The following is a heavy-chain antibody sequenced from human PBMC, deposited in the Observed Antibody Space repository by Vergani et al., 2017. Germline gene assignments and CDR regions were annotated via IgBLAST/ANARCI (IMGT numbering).Heavy chain of an antibody. CDR3: ARAGTRYYDILTGYHYYYYMDV. Sequence: QVQLVQSGAEVKKPGASVKVSCKASGYTFTSYGISWVRQAPGQGLEWMGWISAYNGNTNYAQKLQGRVTMTTDTSTSTAYMELRSLRSDVTAVYYCARAGTRYYDILTGYHYYYYMDVWGKGTTVTVSS. D-gene: IGHD3-9*01. V-gene: IGHV1-18*01. CDR1: GYTFTSYG. J-gene: IGHJ6*03. CDR2: ISAYNGNT.